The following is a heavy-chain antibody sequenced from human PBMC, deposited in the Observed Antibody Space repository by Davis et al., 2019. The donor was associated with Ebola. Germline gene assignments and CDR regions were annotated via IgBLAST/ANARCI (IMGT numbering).Heavy chain of an antibody. J-gene: IGHJ4*02. CDR3: ARDWYSGSGTSDTYRVLDY. CDR2: MNPKSGNT. Sequence: AASVKVSCKASGYTFTNYDINWVRQATGQGLEWMGWMNPKSGNTGYAQKVQGRVTMTRDTSTSTAYLELRSLRSEDTAVYYCARDWYSGSGTSDTYRVLDYWGQGTLVTVSS. V-gene: IGHV1-8*01. CDR1: GYTFTNYD. D-gene: IGHD3-10*01.